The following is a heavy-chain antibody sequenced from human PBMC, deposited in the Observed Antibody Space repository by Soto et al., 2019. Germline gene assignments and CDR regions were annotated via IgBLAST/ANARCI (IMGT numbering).Heavy chain of an antibody. Sequence: VQLVQSGAEVKKPGASVKVSCKTSGDSFNDYYIHWVRQAPGQGLEWMGWINPNGGATKYAQKFQGRVTVTRDTSIRTVYMELSSLRSDDTAPYYCARESGGATATLDYYYFYMDVWGKGTTVTVSS. CDR1: GDSFNDYY. CDR2: INPNGGAT. V-gene: IGHV1-2*02. D-gene: IGHD5-12*01. CDR3: ARESGGATATLDYYYFYMDV. J-gene: IGHJ6*03.